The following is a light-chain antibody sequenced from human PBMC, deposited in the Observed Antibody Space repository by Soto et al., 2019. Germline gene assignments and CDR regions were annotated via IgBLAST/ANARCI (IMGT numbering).Light chain of an antibody. V-gene: IGKV3-20*01. CDR2: GAS. Sequence: EIVLTHSPGTLSLFPGERATLSCRASQSVSSSYLAWYQQKPGQAPRLLIYGASSRATGIPDRFSGSGSGTDFTLTISRLEPEDFAVYYCQQYGSSTGLTFGGGTKVDIK. CDR1: QSVSSSY. CDR3: QQYGSSTGLT. J-gene: IGKJ4*01.